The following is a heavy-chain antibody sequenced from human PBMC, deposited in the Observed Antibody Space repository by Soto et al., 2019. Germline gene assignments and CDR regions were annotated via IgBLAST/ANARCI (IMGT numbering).Heavy chain of an antibody. CDR3: AITLMDYYDSSGTYGMDV. J-gene: IGHJ6*02. CDR1: GFTFSSYA. CDR2: ISGSGGST. Sequence: PGGSLRLSCAASGFTFSSYAMSWVRQAPGKGLEWVSAISGSGGSTYYADSVKGRFTISRDNSKNTLYLQMNSLRAEDTAVYYCAITLMDYYDSSGTYGMDVGGQGTTVTVS. D-gene: IGHD3-22*01. V-gene: IGHV3-23*01.